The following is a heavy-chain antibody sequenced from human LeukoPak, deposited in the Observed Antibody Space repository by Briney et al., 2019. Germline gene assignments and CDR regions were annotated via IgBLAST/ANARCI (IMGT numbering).Heavy chain of an antibody. V-gene: IGHV3-9*01. Sequence: GGSLRLSCAASGFNFDDSVMHWVRQAPGKGLEWVSGISWNSGTIGYADSVKGRFTISRDNAKNSLYLQMNSLRADDTALYYCARGTTNYYFDCWGQGTLVTVSS. CDR1: GFNFDDSV. CDR3: ARGTTNYYFDC. D-gene: IGHD4-11*01. J-gene: IGHJ4*02. CDR2: ISWNSGTI.